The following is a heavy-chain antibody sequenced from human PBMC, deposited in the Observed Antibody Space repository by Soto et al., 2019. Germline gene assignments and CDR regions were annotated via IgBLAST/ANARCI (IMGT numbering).Heavy chain of an antibody. CDR3: AKSLSTAGNYGLDV. D-gene: IGHD6-13*01. CDR2: ISDDGDST. Sequence: EVQLLESGGGLVQPGGSLRLSCGASGFTFSDNAMTWVRQAPGKGLEWVASISDDGDSTYYADSVKGRFTISRDNSKNTLCLQMSSLGAADTAVYYCAKSLSTAGNYGLDVWGQGTSVTVSS. V-gene: IGHV3-23*01. J-gene: IGHJ6*02. CDR1: GFTFSDNA.